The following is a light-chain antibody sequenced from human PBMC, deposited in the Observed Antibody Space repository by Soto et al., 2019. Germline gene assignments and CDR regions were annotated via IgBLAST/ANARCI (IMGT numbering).Light chain of an antibody. Sequence: EIVMTQSPATLSVSPGERATLSCRASQSVSSKLAWYQQKPGQAPRLLIYGASTRATGIPARFSGSGSGTEFTLTLSSLQSEDFAVYYCQEYNNWHPVTFGGGTKVEIK. V-gene: IGKV3-15*01. CDR2: GAS. CDR3: QEYNNWHPVT. J-gene: IGKJ4*01. CDR1: QSVSSK.